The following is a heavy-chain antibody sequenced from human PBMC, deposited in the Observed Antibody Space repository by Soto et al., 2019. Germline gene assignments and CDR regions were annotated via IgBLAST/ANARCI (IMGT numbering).Heavy chain of an antibody. J-gene: IGHJ4*02. CDR3: ARPLEVRGYSYGQFDY. CDR1: GGTFSSYA. Sequence: QVQLVQSGAEVKKPGSSVKVSCKASGGTFSSYAISWVRQAPGQGLEWMGGIIPIFGTANYAQKFQGRVTITADESTSTAYRELSSLRSEDTAVYYCARPLEVRGYSYGQFDYWGQGTLVTVSS. CDR2: IIPIFGTA. V-gene: IGHV1-69*01. D-gene: IGHD5-18*01.